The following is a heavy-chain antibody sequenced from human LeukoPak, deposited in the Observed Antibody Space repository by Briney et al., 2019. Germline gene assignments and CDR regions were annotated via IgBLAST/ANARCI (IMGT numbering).Heavy chain of an antibody. Sequence: GGSLRLSCAASGFTFNKSWMSWVRQAPGKGPEWVANIKEDGTQKYYVDSVRGRFTISRDNANNVLYLQMNSLRAEDTAVYYCARDPTYYLRYGYFDSWGQGTLVTVSS. CDR3: ARDPTYYLRYGYFDS. CDR1: GFTFNKSW. J-gene: IGHJ4*02. CDR2: IKEDGTQK. V-gene: IGHV3-7*01. D-gene: IGHD1-26*01.